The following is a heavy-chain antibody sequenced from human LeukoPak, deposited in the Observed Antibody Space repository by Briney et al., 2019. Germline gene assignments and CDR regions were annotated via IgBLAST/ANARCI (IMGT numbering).Heavy chain of an antibody. CDR3: AKGESYYYYYMDV. J-gene: IGHJ6*03. Sequence: GGSLRLSCAASGFTFSNYGMHWVRQAPGKGLEWVAVISYDGSNKYYADSVKGRFTISRDNSKNTLYLQMNSLRAEDTAVYYCAKGESYYYYYMDVWGKGTTVTVSS. V-gene: IGHV3-30*18. CDR1: GFTFSNYG. CDR2: ISYDGSNK.